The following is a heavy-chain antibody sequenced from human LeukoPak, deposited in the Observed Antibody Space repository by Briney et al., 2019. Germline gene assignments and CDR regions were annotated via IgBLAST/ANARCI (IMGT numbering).Heavy chain of an antibody. CDR1: GGSISSYY. CDR3: ARGTSYYYGSGSHPFDY. J-gene: IGHJ4*02. Sequence: SETLSLTCTVSGGSISSYYWSWIRQPPGKGLEWIGYIYYSGSTNYNPSLKSRVTISVDTSKNRLSLKLSSVTAADTAVYYCARGTSYYYGSGSHPFDYWGQGTLLTVSS. D-gene: IGHD3-10*01. V-gene: IGHV4-59*08. CDR2: IYYSGST.